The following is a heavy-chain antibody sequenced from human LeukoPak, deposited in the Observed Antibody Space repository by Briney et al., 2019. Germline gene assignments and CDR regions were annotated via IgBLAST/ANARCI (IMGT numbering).Heavy chain of an antibody. CDR3: ASYCTGGSCYFGSLNYYGMDM. Sequence: ASVKVSCKASGGTFSSYAISWVRQAPGQGLEWMGRIIPILGIANYAQKFQGRVTITADKSTSTAYMELSSLRSEDTAVYYCASYCTGGSCYFGSLNYYGMDMWGQGTSVTVSS. CDR2: IIPILGIA. D-gene: IGHD2-15*01. J-gene: IGHJ6*02. V-gene: IGHV1-69*04. CDR1: GGTFSSYA.